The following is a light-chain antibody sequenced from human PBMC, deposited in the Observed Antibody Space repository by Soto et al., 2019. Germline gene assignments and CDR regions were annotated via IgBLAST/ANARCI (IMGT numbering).Light chain of an antibody. J-gene: IGKJ1*01. CDR2: GAS. Sequence: EIVLTQSPGTLSLSPGERATLSCRASQSVSSSYLAWYQQTPGQAPRLLIYGASSRATGIPDRFSGSGSGTDFNLTISRLEPEDFAVYYCQQYGSSPGTFGQGTKVEIK. CDR1: QSVSSSY. V-gene: IGKV3-20*01. CDR3: QQYGSSPGT.